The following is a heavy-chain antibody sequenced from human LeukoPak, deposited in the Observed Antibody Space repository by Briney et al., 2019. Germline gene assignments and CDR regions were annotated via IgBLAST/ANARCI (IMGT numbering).Heavy chain of an antibody. Sequence: PSETLALTRTLSGGSVSSSSYYWGWIRQPPGKGLEWIGSIYYSGSTYYNPSLKSRVTISVDTSKNQFSLNLSSVTAADTAVYYCARLYYDSSGYYQICYFDYWGQGTLVTVSS. CDR3: ARLYYDSSGYYQICYFDY. CDR2: IYYSGST. CDR1: GGSVSSSSYY. D-gene: IGHD3-22*01. J-gene: IGHJ4*02. V-gene: IGHV4-39*01.